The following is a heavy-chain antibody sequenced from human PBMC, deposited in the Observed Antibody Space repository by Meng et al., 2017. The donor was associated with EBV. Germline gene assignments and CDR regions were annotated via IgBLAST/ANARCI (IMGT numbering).Heavy chain of an antibody. CDR2: ISSSSYI. D-gene: IGHD3-3*01. J-gene: IGHJ4*02. CDR3: ARYYLEWALDY. V-gene: IGHV3-21*01. Sequence: QLAECGGGLVQPGGSLRLSCAASGFTFSSYSMNWVRQAPGKGLEWVSSISSSSYIYYADSVKGRFTISRDNAKNSLYLQMNSLRAEDTAVYYCARYYLEWALDYWGQGTLVTVSS. CDR1: GFTFSSYS.